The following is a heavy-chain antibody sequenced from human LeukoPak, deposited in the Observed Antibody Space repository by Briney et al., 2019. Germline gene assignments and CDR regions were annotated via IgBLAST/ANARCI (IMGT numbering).Heavy chain of an antibody. CDR3: ARAKGVSTGYRPTDY. J-gene: IGHJ4*02. CDR1: GFTFSSYG. Sequence: GGSLRLSCAASGFTFSSYGMHWVRQAPGKGLEWVAVISYDGSNKYYADSMKGRFTVSRDNSKNTLYLQMNSLRAEDTAVYYCARAKGVSTGYRPTDYWGQGTLVTVSS. CDR2: ISYDGSNK. V-gene: IGHV3-30*03. D-gene: IGHD3-22*01.